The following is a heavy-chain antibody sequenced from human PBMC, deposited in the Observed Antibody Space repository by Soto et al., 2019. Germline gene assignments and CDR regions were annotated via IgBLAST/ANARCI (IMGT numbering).Heavy chain of an antibody. CDR1: GGSFSGYY. CDR3: ARGARGLVTSFYYYYGMDV. Sequence: SETLSLTCAVYGGSFSGYYWSWIRQPPGKGLEWIGEINHSGSTNYNPSLKSRVTISVDTSKNQFSLKLSSVTAADTAVYYCARGARGLVTSFYYYYGMDVWGQGTTVTVSS. D-gene: IGHD3-9*01. J-gene: IGHJ6*02. V-gene: IGHV4-34*01. CDR2: INHSGST.